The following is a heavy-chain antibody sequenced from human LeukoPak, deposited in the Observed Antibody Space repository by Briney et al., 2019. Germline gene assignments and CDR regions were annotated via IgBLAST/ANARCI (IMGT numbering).Heavy chain of an antibody. Sequence: SETLSLTCTVSGGSISSSSYYWGWIRQPPGKGLEWIRSIYYSGSTYYNPSLKSRVTISVDTSKNQFSLKLSSVTAADTAVYYCARQDRGGVTNNWFDPWGQGTLVTVSS. CDR2: IYYSGST. CDR1: GGSISSSSYY. CDR3: ARQDRGGVTNNWFDP. D-gene: IGHD3-16*01. V-gene: IGHV4-39*01. J-gene: IGHJ5*02.